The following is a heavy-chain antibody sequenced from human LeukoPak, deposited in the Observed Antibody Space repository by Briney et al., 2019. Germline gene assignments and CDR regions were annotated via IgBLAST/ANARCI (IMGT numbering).Heavy chain of an antibody. CDR3: AREGVVDGLNWFDP. Sequence: SVKVSCKASGGTFSSYAISWVRQAPGQGLEWMGGIIPIFGTANYAQKFQGRVTITTDESTSTAYMELSSLRSEDTAVYYCAREGVVDGLNWFDPWGQGTLVTVSS. CDR1: GGTFSSYA. J-gene: IGHJ5*02. CDR2: IIPIFGTA. D-gene: IGHD2-15*01. V-gene: IGHV1-69*05.